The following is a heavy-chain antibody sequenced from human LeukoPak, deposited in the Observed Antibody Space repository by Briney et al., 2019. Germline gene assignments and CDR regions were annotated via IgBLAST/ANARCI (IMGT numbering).Heavy chain of an antibody. D-gene: IGHD6-19*01. CDR1: GGSFSGYY. J-gene: IGHJ4*02. V-gene: IGHV4-34*01. CDR3: ARVVAGKRSGGFDY. Sequence: SETLSLTCAVYGGSFSGYYWSWIRQPPGKGLEWIGEINHSGSTNYNPSLKSRVTISVDTSKNQFSLKLSSVTAADTAVYYCARVVAGKRSGGFDYWGQGTLVTVSS. CDR2: INHSGST.